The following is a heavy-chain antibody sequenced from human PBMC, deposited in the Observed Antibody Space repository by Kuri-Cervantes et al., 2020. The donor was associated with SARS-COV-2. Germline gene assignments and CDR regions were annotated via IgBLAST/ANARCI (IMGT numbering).Heavy chain of an antibody. D-gene: IGHD3-16*01. CDR1: GFTFSSYS. CDR3: AIDDLTSPMDV. Sequence: GESLKISCAASGFTFSSYSMNWVRQAPGKGLEWVSSISSSSSYIYYADSVKGRFTISRDNAKNSLYLQMNSLRAEDTAVYYCAIDDLTSPMDVWGQGTTVTVSS. CDR2: ISSSSSYI. J-gene: IGHJ6*02. V-gene: IGHV3-21*01.